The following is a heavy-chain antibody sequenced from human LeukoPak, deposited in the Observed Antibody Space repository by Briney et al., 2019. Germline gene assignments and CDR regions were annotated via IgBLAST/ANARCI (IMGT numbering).Heavy chain of an antibody. V-gene: IGHV5-51*01. CDR2: IYPGDSDT. J-gene: IGHJ3*02. CDR3: ARRNGYYYDSSGDHAFDI. D-gene: IGHD3-22*01. Sequence: KSGESLKISCKGSGYSFTSYWIGWVRQMPGKGLEWMGIIYPGDSDTRYSPSFQGQVTISADKSINTAYLQWSSLKASDTAMYYCARRNGYYYDSSGDHAFDIWGQGTMVTVSS. CDR1: GYSFTSYW.